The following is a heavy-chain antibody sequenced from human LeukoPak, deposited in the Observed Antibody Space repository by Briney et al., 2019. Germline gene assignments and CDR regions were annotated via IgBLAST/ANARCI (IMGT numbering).Heavy chain of an antibody. J-gene: IGHJ5*02. V-gene: IGHV1-69*13. CDR1: GGTFSSYA. CDR3: ARVESYSKTWFDP. CDR2: IIPIFGTA. Sequence: GASVKVSCKASGGTFSSYAISWVRQAPGQGLEWMGGIIPIFGTANYAQKFQGRVTITADESTSTAYMELRSLRSDDTAVYYCARVESYSKTWFDPWGQGTLVTVSS. D-gene: IGHD2-21*01.